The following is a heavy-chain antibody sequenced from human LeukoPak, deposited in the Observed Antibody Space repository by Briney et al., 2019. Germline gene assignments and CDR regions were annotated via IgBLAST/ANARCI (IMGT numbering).Heavy chain of an antibody. D-gene: IGHD3/OR15-3a*01. Sequence: GSSVKVSCKASGGTFISYAISWVRQAPGQGLEWMGRINPNSGGTNYAQKFQGRVTMTRDTSISTAYMELSRLRSDDTAVYYCAREDFSYYYGMDVWGQGTTVTVSS. CDR1: GGTFISYA. CDR2: INPNSGGT. CDR3: AREDFSYYYGMDV. J-gene: IGHJ6*02. V-gene: IGHV1-2*06.